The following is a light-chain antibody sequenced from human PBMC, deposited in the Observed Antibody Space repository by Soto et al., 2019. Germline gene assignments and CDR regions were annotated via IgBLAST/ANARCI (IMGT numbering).Light chain of an antibody. J-gene: IGKJ2*01. CDR2: ATS. CDR3: QQSYSLPPT. Sequence: DIQMTQSPSSLSASVGDRVTIPCRSSQFISIYLSWYQQNPGKAPKLLIYATSSLQSGVPSRFSGSGSGTDFTLTISSLQPEDFATYYCQQSYSLPPTFGQGTKVDIK. CDR1: QFISIY. V-gene: IGKV1-39*01.